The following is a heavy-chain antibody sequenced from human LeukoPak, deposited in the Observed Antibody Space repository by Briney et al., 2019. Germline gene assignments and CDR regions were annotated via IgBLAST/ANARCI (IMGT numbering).Heavy chain of an antibody. CDR2: IYTSGST. Sequence: SETLSLACTVSGGSISSYYWSWIRQPAGKGLEWIGRIYTSGSTNYNPSLKSQVTMSVDTSKNQFSLQLNSVTPEDTAVYYCARDLNGGFDYWGQGTLVTVSS. CDR1: GGSISSYY. D-gene: IGHD2-8*01. J-gene: IGHJ4*02. CDR3: ARDLNGGFDY. V-gene: IGHV4-4*07.